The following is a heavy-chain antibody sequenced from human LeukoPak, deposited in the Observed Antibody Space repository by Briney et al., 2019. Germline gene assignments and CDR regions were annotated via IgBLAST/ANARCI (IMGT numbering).Heavy chain of an antibody. V-gene: IGHV4-59*12. CDR2: IYYTGST. CDR3: AREDAFDI. Sequence: SETLSLTCTVSGGSISSYCWSWIRQPPGKGLEWIGYIYYTGSTNYNPSLKSRVTISVDTSKNQFSLNLSSVTAADTAVYYCAREDAFDIWGQGTMVTVSS. CDR1: GGSISSYC. J-gene: IGHJ3*02.